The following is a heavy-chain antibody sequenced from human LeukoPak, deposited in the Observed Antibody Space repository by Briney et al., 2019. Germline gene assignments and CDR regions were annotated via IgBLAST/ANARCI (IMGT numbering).Heavy chain of an antibody. J-gene: IGHJ3*02. D-gene: IGHD3-22*01. Sequence: SETLSLTRTVSGGSISSYYWSWIRQPPGKGLEWIGYIYYSGSTNYNPSLKSRVTISVDTSKNQFSLKLSSVTAADTAVYYCAREGSGYYYDAFDIWGQGTMVTVSS. V-gene: IGHV4-59*01. CDR2: IYYSGST. CDR1: GGSISSYY. CDR3: AREGSGYYYDAFDI.